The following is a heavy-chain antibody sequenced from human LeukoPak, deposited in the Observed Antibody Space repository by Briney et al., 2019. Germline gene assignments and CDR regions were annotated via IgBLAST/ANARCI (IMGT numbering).Heavy chain of an antibody. CDR1: GFTFSSYS. J-gene: IGHJ4*02. CDR3: ARATNYGSGLTRNFDY. V-gene: IGHV3-48*02. D-gene: IGHD3-10*01. Sequence: GGSLILSCAASGFTFSSYSMNWVRQAPGKGLEWVSYINGGGGSIYYADSVKGRFTISRDNAKNSLYLQMNSLRDEDTAVYYCARATNYGSGLTRNFDYWGQGTLVTVSS. CDR2: INGGGGSI.